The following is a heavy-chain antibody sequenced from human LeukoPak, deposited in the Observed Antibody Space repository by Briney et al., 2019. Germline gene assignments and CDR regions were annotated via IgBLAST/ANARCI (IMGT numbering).Heavy chain of an antibody. CDR3: TRSAGQKWFDP. D-gene: IGHD6-19*01. V-gene: IGHV3-73*01. Sequence: PGGSLRLSCAASGFTFSGSAMHWVRQASGKGLEWVGRIRSKANSYATAYAASVKGGFTISRDDSKNTAYLQMNSLKTEDTAVYYCTRSAGQKWFDPWGQGTMVTVSS. J-gene: IGHJ5*02. CDR1: GFTFSGSA. CDR2: IRSKANSYAT.